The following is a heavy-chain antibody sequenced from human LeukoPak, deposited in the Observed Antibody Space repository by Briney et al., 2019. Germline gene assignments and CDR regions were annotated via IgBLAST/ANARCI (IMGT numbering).Heavy chain of an antibody. V-gene: IGHV1-2*02. CDR2: INPNSGGT. CDR3: ARGPTYYDSWSGLNDY. D-gene: IGHD3-3*01. J-gene: IGHJ4*02. CDR1: GYTFTGYY. Sequence: ASVKVSCKASGYTFTGYYMHWVRQAPGQGLEWMGWINPNSGGTNYAQKFQGRVTMTRDTSISTAYMELSRLRSDDTAVYYCARGPTYYDSWSGLNDYWGQGTLVTASS.